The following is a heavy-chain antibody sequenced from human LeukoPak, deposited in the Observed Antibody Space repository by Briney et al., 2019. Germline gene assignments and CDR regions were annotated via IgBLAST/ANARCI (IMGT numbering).Heavy chain of an antibody. D-gene: IGHD3-10*01. CDR1: GYTFTGYY. CDR3: ASQSHITMIRGVINFDY. CDR2: INPNSGGT. Sequence: ASVKVSCKASGYTFTGYYMHWVRQAPGQGLEWMGWINPNSGGTNYAQKFQGRVTMTRDTSISTAYMELSRLRSDDTAVYYCASQSHITMIRGVINFDYWGQGTLVTVSS. V-gene: IGHV1-2*02. J-gene: IGHJ4*02.